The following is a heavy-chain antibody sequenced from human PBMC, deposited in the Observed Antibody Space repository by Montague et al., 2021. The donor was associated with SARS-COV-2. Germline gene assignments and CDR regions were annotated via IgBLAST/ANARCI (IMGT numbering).Heavy chain of an antibody. CDR2: VCYRGSA. CDR1: LDSGGVEL. Sequence: SETLSLTCAGDLDSGGVELRRRSEEHPSELQSSLKYVCYRGSANYNPSLKSRVTISVDTSKNQFSLKLSSVTAADTAVYYCARHHPVGGVRPWGKGTLVTVSS. D-gene: IGHD2-8*02. J-gene: IGHJ5*02. V-gene: IGHV4-59*08. CDR3: ARHHPVGGVRP.